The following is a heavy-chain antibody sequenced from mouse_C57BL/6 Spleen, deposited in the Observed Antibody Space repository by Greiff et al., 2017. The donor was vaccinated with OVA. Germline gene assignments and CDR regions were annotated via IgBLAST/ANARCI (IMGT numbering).Heavy chain of an antibody. CDR3: ARSGYSNYLDY. J-gene: IGHJ4*01. V-gene: IGHV1-69*01. D-gene: IGHD2-5*01. Sequence: VQLQQPGAELVMPGASVKLSCKASGYTFTSYWMHWVKQRPGQGLEWIGEIDPSDSYTNYNQKFKGKSTLTVDKSSSTTYMQLSSLTSEDSAVYYCARSGYSNYLDYWGQGTSVTVSS. CDR2: IDPSDSYT. CDR1: GYTFTSYW.